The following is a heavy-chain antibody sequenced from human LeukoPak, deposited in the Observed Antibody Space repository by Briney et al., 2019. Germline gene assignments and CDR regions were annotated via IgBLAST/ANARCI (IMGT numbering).Heavy chain of an antibody. CDR1: GFNFNMFA. D-gene: IGHD2-8*01. J-gene: IGHJ4*02. CDR2: LSRGGATT. V-gene: IGHV3-23*01. CDR3: AKEQRIRHCSEGVCMEGYYFDY. Sequence: PGGSLRLSCTGSGFNFNMFAMNWVRQPPGQGLEWVSGLSRGGATTNYADSVKGRFTISRDKSKNIVFLQMNSLRPEDTAVYYCAKEQRIRHCSEGVCMEGYYFDYWGQGTLVTVSS.